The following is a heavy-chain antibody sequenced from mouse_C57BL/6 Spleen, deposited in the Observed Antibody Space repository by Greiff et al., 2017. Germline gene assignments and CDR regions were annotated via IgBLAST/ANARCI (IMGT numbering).Heavy chain of an antibody. D-gene: IGHD1-2*01. J-gene: IGHJ1*03. CDR2: INPSNGGT. V-gene: IGHV1-53*01. CDR1: GYTFTSYW. Sequence: VQLQHPGTELVKPGASVKLSCKASGYTFTSYWMHWVKQRPGQGLEWIGNINPSNGGTNYNEKFKSKATLTVDKSSSTAYMQLSSLTSEDSAVYYCARSDTTAWYFDVWGTGTTVTVSS. CDR3: ARSDTTAWYFDV.